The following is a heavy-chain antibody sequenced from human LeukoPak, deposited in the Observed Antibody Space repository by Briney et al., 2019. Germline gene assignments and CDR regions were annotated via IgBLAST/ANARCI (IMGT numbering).Heavy chain of an antibody. D-gene: IGHD3-22*01. J-gene: IGHJ4*02. V-gene: IGHV1-2*02. CDR1: GYTFTGYY. CDR2: INPNSGGT. CDR3: AREGYTYYYDSSGYYSADY. Sequence: ASVKVSCKASGYTFTGYYMHWVRQAPGQGLEWMGWINPNSGGTNYAQKFQGRVTMTRDTSISTAYMELSRLRSDDTAVYYCAREGYTYYYDSSGYYSADYWGQGTLVTVSS.